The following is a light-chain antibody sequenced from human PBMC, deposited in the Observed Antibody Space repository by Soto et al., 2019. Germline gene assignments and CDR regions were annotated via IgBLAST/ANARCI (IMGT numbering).Light chain of an antibody. CDR2: DAS. Sequence: DIQMTQSPSTLSSSVGYMFTITFRSSQSIKNWLAWYQQKLGTAPKFLIYDASTLESGVPSRFSGSGSGTEFTLTISSLQADDFATYFCQQYDDYPPTFGGGTKVDIK. J-gene: IGKJ4*01. CDR3: QQYDDYPPT. CDR1: QSIKNW. V-gene: IGKV1-5*01.